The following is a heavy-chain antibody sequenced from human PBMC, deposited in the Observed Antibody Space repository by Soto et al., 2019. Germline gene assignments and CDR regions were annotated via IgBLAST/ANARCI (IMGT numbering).Heavy chain of an antibody. D-gene: IGHD3-10*01. CDR3: ARDKGDGSGSYYGY. J-gene: IGHJ4*02. V-gene: IGHV1-18*01. CDR1: GYTFSSYG. CDR2: ISAYNGHT. Sequence: QVQLVQSGAEVKKPGASVKVSCKASGYTFSSYGINWVRQAPGQGREWMGWISAYNGHTNYAQKVQGRVTMTTDTSTSTAYMELRRLRSDDTAVYYCARDKGDGSGSYYGYWGQGTLVTVSS.